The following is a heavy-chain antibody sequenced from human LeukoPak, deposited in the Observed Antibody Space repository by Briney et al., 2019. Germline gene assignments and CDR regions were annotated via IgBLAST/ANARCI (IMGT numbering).Heavy chain of an antibody. V-gene: IGHV1-24*01. CDR2: FDPEDGDT. D-gene: IGHD2-2*01. CDR1: GYTLTELS. J-gene: IGHJ4*02. Sequence: ASVKVSCKVSGYTLTELSMHWVRQAPGKGLEWMGGFDPEDGDTIYAQKFQGRVTMTEDTSTDTAYMELSSLRSEDTAVYYCATAPLLQLPPRYFDYWGQGTLVTVSS. CDR3: ATAPLLQLPPRYFDY.